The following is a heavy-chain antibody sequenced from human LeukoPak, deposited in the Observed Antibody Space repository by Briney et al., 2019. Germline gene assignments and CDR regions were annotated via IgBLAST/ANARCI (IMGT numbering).Heavy chain of an antibody. Sequence: PGGSLRLSCAASGFTFSSYSMNWVRQAPGKGLEWVSYISSSSSTIYYADSVKGRLTISRDNAKNSLYLQMNSLRAEDTAVYYCARDLIAAAGTSWNWFDPWGQGTLVTVSS. CDR3: ARDLIAAAGTSWNWFDP. CDR2: ISSSSSTI. CDR1: GFTFSSYS. D-gene: IGHD6-13*01. V-gene: IGHV3-48*04. J-gene: IGHJ5*02.